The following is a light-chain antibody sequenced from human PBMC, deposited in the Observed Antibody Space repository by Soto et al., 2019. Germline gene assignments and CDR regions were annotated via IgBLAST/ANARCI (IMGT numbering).Light chain of an antibody. CDR3: QQLNSYPL. V-gene: IGKV1-9*01. CDR2: AAS. CDR1: QSISSY. J-gene: IGKJ2*01. Sequence: IQLTQSPSSLSASVGDRVTITCRASQSISSYLAWYQQKPGKPPKLLIYAASTLQSGVPSRFSGSGSETDFTLTISSLQPEDSATYYCQQLNSYPLFGQGTKLEIK.